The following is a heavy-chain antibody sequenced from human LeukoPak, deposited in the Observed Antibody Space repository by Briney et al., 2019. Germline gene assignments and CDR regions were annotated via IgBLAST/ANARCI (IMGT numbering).Heavy chain of an antibody. CDR3: ARHNVYDSSGDSRYYFDQ. CDR2: MSHSGST. D-gene: IGHD3-22*01. V-gene: IGHV4-38-2*01. CDR1: GYSISSGYH. Sequence: SETLSLTCAVSGYSISSGYHWAWIRQPPGKGLEWIGSMSHSGSTYSNPSLKSRVTFSVDTSKNQFSVKLRSVSAADTAVYYCARHNVYDSSGDSRYYFDQWGQGTLVTVSS. J-gene: IGHJ4*02.